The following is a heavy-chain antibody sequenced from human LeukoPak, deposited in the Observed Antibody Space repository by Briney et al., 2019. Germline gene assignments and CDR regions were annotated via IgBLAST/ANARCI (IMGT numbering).Heavy chain of an antibody. Sequence: SETLSLTCTVSGGSISSSSYYWGWIRQPPGKGLEWIGGIYYSGSTYYNPSLKSRVTISVDTSKNQFSLKLSSVTAADTAVYYCARHSPSDAFDIWGQGTMVTVSS. CDR3: ARHSPSDAFDI. CDR2: IYYSGST. CDR1: GGSISSSSYY. J-gene: IGHJ3*02. V-gene: IGHV4-39*01.